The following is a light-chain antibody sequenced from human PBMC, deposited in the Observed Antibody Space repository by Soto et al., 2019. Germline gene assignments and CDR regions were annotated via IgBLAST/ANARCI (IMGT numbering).Light chain of an antibody. CDR1: SSNIGNNY. CDR2: GNN. J-gene: IGLJ1*01. CDR3: GTWDTSLSAGV. Sequence: QAVVTQPPSVSAAPGQKVTISCSGSSSNIGNNYVSWYQQLPGTAPKLLIYGNNKRPSGIPDRFSASKSGTSATLGITGLQTGDEADYYCGTWDTSLSAGVFGTGTKVTVL. V-gene: IGLV1-51*01.